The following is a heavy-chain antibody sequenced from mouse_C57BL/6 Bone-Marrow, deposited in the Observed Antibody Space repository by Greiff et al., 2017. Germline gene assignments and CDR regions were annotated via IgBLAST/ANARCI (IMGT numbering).Heavy chain of an antibody. CDR1: GYAFSSYW. J-gene: IGHJ2*01. Sequence: VQLQQSGAELVKPGASVKISCKASGYAFSSYWMNWVKQRPGKGLEWIGQIYPGDGDTNYNGKFKGKATLTADKSSSTAYMQLSSLTSEDSAVYFCARFGITTVVAYYFDYWGQGTTLTVSS. CDR2: IYPGDGDT. D-gene: IGHD1-1*01. V-gene: IGHV1-80*01. CDR3: ARFGITTVVAYYFDY.